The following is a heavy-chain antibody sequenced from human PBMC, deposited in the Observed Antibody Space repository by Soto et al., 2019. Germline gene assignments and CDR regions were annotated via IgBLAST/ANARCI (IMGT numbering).Heavy chain of an antibody. CDR1: GGSISSGGYY. Sequence: SEPLSLTCTVSGGSISSGGYYWSWIRQHPGKGLEWIGYIYYSGSTYYNPSLKSRVTISVDTSKNQFSLKLSSVTAADTAVYYCARDAITGTVAGYFYDRGQGTLVTVSA. D-gene: IGHD1-20*01. V-gene: IGHV4-31*03. CDR2: IYYSGST. J-gene: IGHJ4*02. CDR3: ARDAITGTVAGYFYD.